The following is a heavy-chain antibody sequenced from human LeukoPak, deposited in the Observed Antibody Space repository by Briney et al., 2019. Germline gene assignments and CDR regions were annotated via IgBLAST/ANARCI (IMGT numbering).Heavy chain of an antibody. Sequence: GGSLRLSCITSGFTFSDYSMDWVRQAPGKGLEWVSYITGSSSATYYAESVKGRFTISRDNSKNTLYLQMNSLRAEDTAVYYCARDAIVDAFGIWGQGTMVTVSS. V-gene: IGHV3-48*01. CDR1: GFTFSDYS. CDR2: ITGSSSAT. CDR3: ARDAIVDAFGI. D-gene: IGHD1-26*01. J-gene: IGHJ3*02.